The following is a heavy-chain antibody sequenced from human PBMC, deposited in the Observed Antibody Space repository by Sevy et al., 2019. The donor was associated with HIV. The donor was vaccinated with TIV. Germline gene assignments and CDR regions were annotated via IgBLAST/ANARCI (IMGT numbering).Heavy chain of an antibody. CDR3: ARVWRSYYFDY. CDR2: ISYDRSEK. D-gene: IGHD3-16*01. Sequence: GGCLRLSCAASGFTFGSYGMHWVRQAPGKGLEWVAFISYDRSEKEYADSVKGRFTISRDKSKNTVDLQMNSLRVEDTALYYCARVWRSYYFDYWGQGTPVLVSS. J-gene: IGHJ4*02. CDR1: GFTFGSYG. V-gene: IGHV3-33*01.